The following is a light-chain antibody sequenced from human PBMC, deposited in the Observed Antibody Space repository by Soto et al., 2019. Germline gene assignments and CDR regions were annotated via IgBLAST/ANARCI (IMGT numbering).Light chain of an antibody. J-gene: IGKJ1*01. CDR1: QSVRSN. Sequence: EEVMTQSPATLSVSPGERATLSCMASQSVRSNLAWYQQKPGQPPRLLIYDASTRATRIPSRFSGSGSGTEFTLTISSLQSEDFAVYYCQQYDNWPRTFGQGTKVDIK. CDR3: QQYDNWPRT. V-gene: IGKV3-15*01. CDR2: DAS.